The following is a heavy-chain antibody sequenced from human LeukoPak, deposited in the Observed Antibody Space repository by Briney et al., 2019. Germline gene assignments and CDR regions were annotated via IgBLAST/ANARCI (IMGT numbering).Heavy chain of an antibody. CDR1: GGSISSGDYY. CDR2: IYYSGST. D-gene: IGHD4-17*01. V-gene: IGHV4-30-4*01. CDR3: ARAAVTQYYFDY. Sequence: PSETLSLTCTVSGGSISSGDYYWSWIRQPPGKGLEWIGYIYYSGSTYYNPSLKSRVTISVDTSKNQFSLKLSSVTAADTAVYYCARAAVTQYYFDYWGQGILVTVSS. J-gene: IGHJ4*02.